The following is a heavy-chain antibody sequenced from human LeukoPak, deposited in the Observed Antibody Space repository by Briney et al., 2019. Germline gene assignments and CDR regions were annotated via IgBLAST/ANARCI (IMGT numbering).Heavy chain of an antibody. Sequence: ASVKVSCKASGYTFTVYFIHWVRQAPGQGLEWMGRINPNSGATDYAQKFQGGVTMTRDTSISTAYMELSSLESDDTAVYYCAKIGSSHDFDYWGQGTLITVSS. CDR1: GYTFTVYF. J-gene: IGHJ4*02. CDR3: AKIGSSHDFDY. V-gene: IGHV1-2*06. CDR2: INPNSGAT. D-gene: IGHD1-26*01.